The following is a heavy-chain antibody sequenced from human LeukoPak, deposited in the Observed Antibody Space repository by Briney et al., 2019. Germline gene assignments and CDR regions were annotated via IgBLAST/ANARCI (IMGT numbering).Heavy chain of an antibody. Sequence: SETLSLTCSVFGGSISSNNYYWGWIRQPPGKGLEWIGEIYHSGSTNYNPSLKSRVTIAVDKSKNQFSLKLSSVTAADTAVYYCARASHDYGDYSHFDYWGQGTLVTVSS. D-gene: IGHD4-17*01. CDR2: IYHSGST. CDR3: ARASHDYGDYSHFDY. V-gene: IGHV4-39*07. J-gene: IGHJ4*02. CDR1: GGSISSNNYY.